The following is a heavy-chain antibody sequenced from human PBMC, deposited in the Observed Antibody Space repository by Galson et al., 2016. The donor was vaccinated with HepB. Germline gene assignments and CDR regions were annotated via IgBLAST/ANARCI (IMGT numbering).Heavy chain of an antibody. D-gene: IGHD6-19*01. J-gene: IGHJ1*01. CDR2: ISHSGST. V-gene: IGHV4-39*02. CDR3: ARLRAVSGLWYFHR. Sequence: WVRQAPGKGLEWIGTISHSGSTYYDPSLKSRVTIAVDTSKNHFSLRLNSVTAADTAVYYCARLRAVSGLWYFHRWGQGTLVTVSS.